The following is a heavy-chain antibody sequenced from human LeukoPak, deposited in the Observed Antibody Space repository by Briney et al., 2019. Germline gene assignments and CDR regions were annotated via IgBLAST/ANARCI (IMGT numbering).Heavy chain of an antibody. Sequence: GGSLRLSCAASGFTFSNAWMSWVRQAPGKGLEWVGCIKSKTDGGTTDYAAPVKGRFTISRDDSKNTLYLQMNSLKTEDTAVYYCTTDLGLWFGELLGFDYWGQGTLVTVSS. D-gene: IGHD3-10*01. CDR2: IKSKTDGGTT. J-gene: IGHJ4*02. CDR3: TTDLGLWFGELLGFDY. V-gene: IGHV3-15*01. CDR1: GFTFSNAW.